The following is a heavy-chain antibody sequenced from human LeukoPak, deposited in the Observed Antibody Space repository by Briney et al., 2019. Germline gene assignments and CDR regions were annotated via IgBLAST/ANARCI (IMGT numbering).Heavy chain of an antibody. J-gene: IGHJ4*02. CDR2: INGGNGNA. Sequence: ASVKVSCKTSGYTFTNYGMHWVRQAPGQRLEWMGWINGGNGNAKYSQNFQGRVTIIGDTSASTAYMELSSLRSEDTAVYYCARTSREMTTSTGYFDYWGQGTLVTVSS. CDR3: ARTSREMTTSTGYFDY. CDR1: GYTFTNYG. D-gene: IGHD5-24*01. V-gene: IGHV1-3*01.